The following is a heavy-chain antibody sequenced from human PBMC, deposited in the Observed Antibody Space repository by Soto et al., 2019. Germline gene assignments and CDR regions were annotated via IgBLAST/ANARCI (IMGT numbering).Heavy chain of an antibody. J-gene: IGHJ4*02. CDR2: INRDGSTT. V-gene: IGHV3-74*01. Sequence: QLVESGGKLVQPGGSLRLSCAASGFTFSDNWMHWVRQTSGKGLVWVARINRDGSTTNYAGSVKGRFTISRDNAKDTLYLQMNSLRAEDTAVYYCARDRVAGSGSSYYWGQGTLVPVSS. CDR3: ARDRVAGSGSSYY. D-gene: IGHD3-10*01. CDR1: GFTFSDNW.